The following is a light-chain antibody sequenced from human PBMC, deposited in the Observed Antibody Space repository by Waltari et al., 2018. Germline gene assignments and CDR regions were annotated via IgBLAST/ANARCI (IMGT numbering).Light chain of an antibody. Sequence: QSALTQPPSASGPLGQSVTISCTGSSSDVGRYNSVSWYQPRPGKAPKPMIYEVTKPPPGVPDRFSGSKSASTASLTVSGLQAEDEADYYCNSHAGTYIIFGGGTKLTVL. CDR1: SSDVGRYNS. CDR3: NSHAGTYII. CDR2: EVT. V-gene: IGLV2-8*01. J-gene: IGLJ2*01.